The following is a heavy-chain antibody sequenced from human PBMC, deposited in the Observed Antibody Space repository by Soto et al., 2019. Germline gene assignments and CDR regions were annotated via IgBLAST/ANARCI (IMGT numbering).Heavy chain of an antibody. CDR1: GGTFSSYA. CDR3: ARDAVLVRYFEWYSFTLNFDY. J-gene: IGHJ4*02. D-gene: IGHD3-9*01. V-gene: IGHV1-69*01. Sequence: QVQLVQSGAEVKKPGSSVKVSCKASGGTFSSYAISWVRQAPGQGLEWMGGIIPIFGTANYAQKFQGRVTIIAEESTSTGYRDLSVLRSEETTMYYWARDAVLVRYFEWYSFTLNFDYWGQGTLFTVSS. CDR2: IIPIFGTA.